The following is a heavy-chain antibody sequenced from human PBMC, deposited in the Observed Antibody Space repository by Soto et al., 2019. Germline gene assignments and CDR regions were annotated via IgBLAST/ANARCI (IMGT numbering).Heavy chain of an antibody. D-gene: IGHD6-19*01. CDR3: AKGGWLDDY. J-gene: IGHJ4*02. CDR1: GFSFSTYV. Sequence: EVQLLESGGGLVQPGGSLRLSCAASGFSFSTYVMTWVRQAPGKGLEWVSAISASGGDTYYADSVKGRSTISRDNSKNTLDLQMNSLRVQDTAIYYCAKGGWLDDYGAKGTLVTVSA. V-gene: IGHV3-23*01. CDR2: ISASGGDT.